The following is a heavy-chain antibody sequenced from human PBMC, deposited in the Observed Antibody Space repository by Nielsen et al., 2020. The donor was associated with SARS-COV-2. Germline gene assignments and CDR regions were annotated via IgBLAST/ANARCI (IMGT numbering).Heavy chain of an antibody. CDR1: GFTFSDYY. J-gene: IGHJ5*02. Sequence: GESLKISCAASGFTFSDYYMSWIRQAPGKGLEWVSYISSSGSTIYYADSVKGRFTISRDNAKNSLYLQMNSLRAEDTAVYYCARIWGGEAYNWFDPWGQGTLVTVSS. D-gene: IGHD3-10*01. CDR2: ISSSGSTI. V-gene: IGHV3-11*04. CDR3: ARIWGGEAYNWFDP.